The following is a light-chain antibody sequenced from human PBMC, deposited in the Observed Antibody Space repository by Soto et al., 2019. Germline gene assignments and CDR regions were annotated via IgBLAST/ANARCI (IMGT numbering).Light chain of an antibody. J-gene: IGKJ1*01. Sequence: DTLMTQSPDSLPGSRGYRSTSNCNSRQSALYSSNNKNYITWYQQKPGQTPKLLIYWASTRESGVPDRFSGSGSGTDFTLTISSLQAEDVAVYYCQQYYSTPWTFGLGTKVDIK. V-gene: IGKV4-1*01. CDR1: QSALYSSNNKNY. CDR3: QQYYSTPWT. CDR2: WAS.